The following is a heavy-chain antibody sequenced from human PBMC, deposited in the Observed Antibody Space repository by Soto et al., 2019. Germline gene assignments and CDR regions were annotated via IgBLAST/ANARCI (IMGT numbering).Heavy chain of an antibody. J-gene: IGHJ4*02. V-gene: IGHV3-23*01. CDR2: ISGSGGST. Sequence: GGSLRLSCAASGFTFSSYAMSWVRQAPGKGLEWVSAISGSGGSTYYADSVKGRFTISRDNSKNTLYLQMNSLRAEDTAVYYCATSILITFGGVIAHYFDYWGQGTLVTVSS. D-gene: IGHD3-16*02. CDR1: GFTFSSYA. CDR3: ATSILITFGGVIAHYFDY.